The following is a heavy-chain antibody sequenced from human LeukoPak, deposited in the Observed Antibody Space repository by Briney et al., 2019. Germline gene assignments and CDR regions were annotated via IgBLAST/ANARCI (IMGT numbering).Heavy chain of an antibody. V-gene: IGHV1-2*02. J-gene: IGHJ4*02. CDR3: ASLGYYDSSSPARPGY. CDR2: INPNSGGT. D-gene: IGHD3-22*01. CDR1: GYTFTGYY. Sequence: EASVKVSCKASGYTFTGYYMHWVRQAPGQGLEWMGWINPNSGGTNYAQKFQGRVTMTRDTSISTAYMELSSLRSEDTAVCYCASLGYYDSSSPARPGYWGQGTLVTVSS.